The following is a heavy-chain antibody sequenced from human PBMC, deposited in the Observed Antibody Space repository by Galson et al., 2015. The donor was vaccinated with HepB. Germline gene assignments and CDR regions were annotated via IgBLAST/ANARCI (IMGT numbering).Heavy chain of an antibody. Sequence: TLSLTCTVSGGSISSGGYYWSWIRQHPGKGLEWIGYIYYSGSTYYNPSLKSRVTISVDTSKNQFSLKLSSVTAADTAVYYCARSPSGDIVVVPAAISLYNWFDPWGQGTLVTVSS. CDR1: GGSISSGGYY. V-gene: IGHV4-31*03. CDR3: ARSPSGDIVVVPAAISLYNWFDP. D-gene: IGHD2-2*01. J-gene: IGHJ5*02. CDR2: IYYSGST.